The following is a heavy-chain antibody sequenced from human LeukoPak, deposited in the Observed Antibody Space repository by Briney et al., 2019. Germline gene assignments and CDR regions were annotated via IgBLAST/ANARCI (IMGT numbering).Heavy chain of an antibody. CDR1: AFTVSTNY. CDR2: IYGDGST. V-gene: IGHV3-66*01. D-gene: IGHD1-26*01. Sequence: PGGSLRLSCVASAFTVSTNYMIWVRQAPGKGLEWVSLIYGDGSTYYADSVKGRVTISRDNSKNTVFLQMNSLRVGDTAVYYCARVNRVGANGAFDIWGQGTMVTVSS. J-gene: IGHJ3*02. CDR3: ARVNRVGANGAFDI.